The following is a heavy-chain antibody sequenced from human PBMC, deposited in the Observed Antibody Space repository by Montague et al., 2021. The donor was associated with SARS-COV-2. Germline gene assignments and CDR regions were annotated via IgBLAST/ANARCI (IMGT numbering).Heavy chain of an antibody. Sequence: SETLSLTCSVSGGSISSTSFFWVWIRQPPGQGLEWVGSMNSSGNAYSYPSLKSRVSISGDTSRYQLSVRLSSVTAADTAVYYCARSTSGWFIYWGQGTLVTVSS. J-gene: IGHJ4*02. CDR3: ARSTSGWFIY. V-gene: IGHV4-39*01. D-gene: IGHD6-19*01. CDR2: MNSSGNA. CDR1: GGSISSTSFF.